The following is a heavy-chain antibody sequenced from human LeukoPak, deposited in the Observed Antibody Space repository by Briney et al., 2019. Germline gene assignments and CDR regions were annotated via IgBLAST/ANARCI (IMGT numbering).Heavy chain of an antibody. CDR2: ISAYSVNK. J-gene: IGHJ1*01. CDR3: VRGDCSGVSCYLPEYFRH. Sequence: ASVKVSCKASGYTFTSYGISRARQAPGQGLEWMGWISAYSVNKDYAQKLQGRVTMTTETSTTAAYMELRSLRSDDTAVYYCVRGDCSGVSCYLPEYFRHWGQGTLVTVSS. CDR1: GYTFTSYG. V-gene: IGHV1-18*01. D-gene: IGHD2-15*01.